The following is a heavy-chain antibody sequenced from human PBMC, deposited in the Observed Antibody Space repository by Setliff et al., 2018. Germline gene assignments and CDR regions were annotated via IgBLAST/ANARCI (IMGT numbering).Heavy chain of an antibody. CDR1: GYTFTSYG. Sequence: ASVKVSCKASGYTFTSYGISWVRQAPGQGLEWMGWISAYNGNTNYAQKFQGRVTITRDTSTSTAYMELSSLRSEDTAVYYCASAVAGRDFDYWGQGTLVTVSS. CDR3: ASAVAGRDFDY. CDR2: ISAYNGNT. D-gene: IGHD6-19*01. V-gene: IGHV1-18*01. J-gene: IGHJ4*02.